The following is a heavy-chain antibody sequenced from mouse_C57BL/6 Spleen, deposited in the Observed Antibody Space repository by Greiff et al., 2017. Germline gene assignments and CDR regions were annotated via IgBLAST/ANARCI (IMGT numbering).Heavy chain of an antibody. Sequence: EVQLQQSGPVLVKPGASVKLSCKASGYTFTDYYMNWVKQSHGKSLEWIGVINPYNGGTSYNQKFTGKATLTVDKSSSTAYMARNSLTSEDSAVYYCVPYYYGSSYFDDWGQGTTLTVSS. CDR2: INPYNGGT. J-gene: IGHJ2*01. CDR3: VPYYYGSSYFDD. V-gene: IGHV1-19*01. D-gene: IGHD1-1*01. CDR1: GYTFTDYY.